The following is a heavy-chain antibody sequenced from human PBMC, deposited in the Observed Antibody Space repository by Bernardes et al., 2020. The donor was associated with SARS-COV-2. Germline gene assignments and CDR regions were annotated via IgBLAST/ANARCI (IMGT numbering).Heavy chain of an antibody. J-gene: IGHJ4*02. Sequence: GGSLRLSCAASGFTFNSCAMSWVRQAPGKGLEWVSVISGSGTSTYYADSAKGRFTISRDNSKSTLYLQMNSLRAEDTAVYYCAKGTTKGIPVAGTGDFDYWGQGTLVTVSS. D-gene: IGHD6-19*01. CDR2: ISGSGTST. CDR3: AKGTTKGIPVAGTGDFDY. CDR1: GFTFNSCA. V-gene: IGHV3-23*01.